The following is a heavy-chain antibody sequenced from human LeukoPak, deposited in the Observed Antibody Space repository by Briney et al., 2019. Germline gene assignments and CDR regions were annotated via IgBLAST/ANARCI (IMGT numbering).Heavy chain of an antibody. CDR2: ISHDGSNK. CDR3: AREGVVGAILGY. J-gene: IGHJ4*02. CDR1: GFTFTSYA. D-gene: IGHD1-26*01. Sequence: GGSLRLSCAASGFTFTSYAMHWVRQAPGKGLEWVALISHDGSNKDYGDSVKGRFTISRDNSKNTLYLQMNSLKPEDTAVYYCAREGVVGAILGYWGQGSPVTVSP. V-gene: IGHV3-30*04.